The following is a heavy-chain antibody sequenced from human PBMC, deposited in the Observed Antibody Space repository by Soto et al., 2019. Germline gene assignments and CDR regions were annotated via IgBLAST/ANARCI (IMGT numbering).Heavy chain of an antibody. CDR1: GGTFSSYA. V-gene: IGHV1-69*01. J-gene: IGHJ3*02. D-gene: IGHD2-15*01. Sequence: QVQLVQSGAEVKKPGSSVKVSCKASGGTFSSYAISWVRQAPGQGLEWMGGIIPIFGTANYAQKFQGRVTITADESTSTAYMELSSLRAEDTAVYYCARGSDGGMGCSGGSCYLDAFAIWGQGTMVTVSS. CDR2: IIPIFGTA. CDR3: ARGSDGGMGCSGGSCYLDAFAI.